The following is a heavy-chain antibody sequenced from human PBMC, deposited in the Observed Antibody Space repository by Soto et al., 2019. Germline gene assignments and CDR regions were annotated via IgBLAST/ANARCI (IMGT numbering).Heavy chain of an antibody. CDR2: INHSGST. J-gene: IGHJ3*02. V-gene: IGHV4-34*01. Sequence: PSETLSLTCAVYGGSFSGYYWSWIRQPPGKGLEWIGEINHSGSTNYNPSLKSRVTISVDTSKNQFSLKLSSVTAADTAVYYCARGIPDYIWGSYRLGYAFDIWGQGTMVTVSS. CDR1: GGSFSGYY. D-gene: IGHD3-16*02. CDR3: ARGIPDYIWGSYRLGYAFDI.